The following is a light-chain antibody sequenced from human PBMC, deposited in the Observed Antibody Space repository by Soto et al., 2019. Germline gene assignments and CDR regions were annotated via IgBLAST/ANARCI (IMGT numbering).Light chain of an antibody. CDR1: QTVRTNY. J-gene: IGKJ4*01. V-gene: IGKV3-20*01. CDR2: GAS. CDR3: QQYSDSPLT. Sequence: EIVLTQSPGTLSLSPGERATLSCRASQTVRTNYLAWFQHKPGQAPRLLIYGASSRATGIPDRFSGSGSGKNFTLTINRLAPEDFAVYFCQQYSDSPLTFGGGTKVEIK.